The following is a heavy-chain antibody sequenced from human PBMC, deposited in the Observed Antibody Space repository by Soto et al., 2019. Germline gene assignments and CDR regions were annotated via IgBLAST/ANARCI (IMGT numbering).Heavy chain of an antibody. CDR2: IDPSDSYT. D-gene: IGHD2-8*01. Sequence: GESLKISCKGSGYSFTTYWISWVRQMPGKGLGWMGRIDPSDSYTNYSPSFQGHVTISADKSISTAYLQWSSLEASDTAMYYCARTNGYDFGYWGQGTLVTVSS. V-gene: IGHV5-10-1*01. CDR1: GYSFTTYW. CDR3: ARTNGYDFGY. J-gene: IGHJ4*02.